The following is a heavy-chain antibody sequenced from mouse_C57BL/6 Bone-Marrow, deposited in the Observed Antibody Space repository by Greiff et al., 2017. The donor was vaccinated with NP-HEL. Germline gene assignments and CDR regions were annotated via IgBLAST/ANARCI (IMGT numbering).Heavy chain of an antibody. CDR2: IDPSDSYT. Sequence: QVQLQQPGAELVKPGASVKLSCKASGYTFTSYWMQWVKQRPGQGLEWIGEIDPSDSYTNYNQKFKGKATLTVDTSSSTAYMQHSSLTSEDSAVYYCASTVVAPYYYAKDYWDQGTGVTVTS. CDR1: GYTFTSYW. J-gene: IGHJ4*01. V-gene: IGHV1-50*01. D-gene: IGHD1-1*01. CDR3: ASTVVAPYYYAKDY.